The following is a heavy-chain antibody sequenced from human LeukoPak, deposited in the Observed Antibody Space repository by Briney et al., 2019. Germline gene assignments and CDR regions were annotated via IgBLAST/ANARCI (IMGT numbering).Heavy chain of an antibody. Sequence: PSETLSLTCTVSGGSISSYYWSWLRQPPGKGLEWLGYIYYSGSTNYNPSLKSRVTISVDTSKNQFSLKLSSVTAADTAVYYCARDGTDSSGYYWFDPWGQGTLVTVSS. D-gene: IGHD3-22*01. V-gene: IGHV4-59*01. CDR3: ARDGTDSSGYYWFDP. CDR1: GGSISSYY. CDR2: IYYSGST. J-gene: IGHJ5*02.